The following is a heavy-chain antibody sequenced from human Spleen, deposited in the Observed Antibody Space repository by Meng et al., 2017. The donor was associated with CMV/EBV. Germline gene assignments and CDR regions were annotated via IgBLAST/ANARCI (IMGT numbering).Heavy chain of an antibody. V-gene: IGHV1-2*02. CDR2: INPNSGGT. CDR3: ARDPGGSYPQFDY. D-gene: IGHD1-26*01. J-gene: IGHJ4*02. Sequence: QGQLVQAGAEVKKPGASVKVSCKASGYTFTGYYMHWVRQAPGQGLEWMGWINPNSGGTNYAQKFQGRVTMTRDTSIDTAYMELGSLRSDDTAVYYCARDPGGSYPQFDYWGQGTLVTVSS. CDR1: GYTFTGYY.